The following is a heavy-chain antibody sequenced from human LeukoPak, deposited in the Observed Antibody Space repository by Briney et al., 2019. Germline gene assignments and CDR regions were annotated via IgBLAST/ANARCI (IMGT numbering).Heavy chain of an antibody. V-gene: IGHV1-18*01. CDR1: GYTFSSSG. Sequence: ASVKVSCKASGYTFSSSGISWVRQAPGQGLEWMGWINADNGNTDYAQKLQGRVTMTTDTSTSTAYMELRSLRFEDTAVYYCARGVGSAFDIWGQGTMVTVSS. J-gene: IGHJ3*02. D-gene: IGHD2-15*01. CDR2: INADNGNT. CDR3: ARGVGSAFDI.